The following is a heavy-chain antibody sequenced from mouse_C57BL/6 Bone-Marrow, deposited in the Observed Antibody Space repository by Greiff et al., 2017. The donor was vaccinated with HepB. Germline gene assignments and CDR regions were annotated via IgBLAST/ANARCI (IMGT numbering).Heavy chain of an antibody. J-gene: IGHJ3*01. CDR2: IDPSDSYT. CDR3: AREGDYSNYVWFAY. Sequence: VQLQQPGAELVRPGTSVKLSCKASGYTFTSYWMHWVKQRPGQGLEWIGVIDPSDSYTNYNQKFKGKATLTVDTSSSTAYMQLSGLTSEDSAVYYCAREGDYSNYVWFAYWGQGTLVTVSA. D-gene: IGHD2-5*01. V-gene: IGHV1-59*01. CDR1: GYTFTSYW.